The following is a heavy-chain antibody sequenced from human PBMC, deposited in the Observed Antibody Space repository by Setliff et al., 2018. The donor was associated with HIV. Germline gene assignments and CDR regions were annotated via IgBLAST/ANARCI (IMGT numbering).Heavy chain of an antibody. D-gene: IGHD2-2*01. V-gene: IGHV4-39*07. CDR2: IYYTGNT. J-gene: IGHJ3*01. CDR1: GGSVGSSSYY. CDR3: ARDDSIVLVPAIMRGDGFDF. Sequence: SETLSLTCTVSGGSVGSSSYYWAWIRRPPGKGLEWIGSIYYTGNTKYNPSLESRVTFSIDTSENQFSLRLASVTAADTAIYYCARDDSIVLVPAIMRGDGFDFWGQGRMVTVSS.